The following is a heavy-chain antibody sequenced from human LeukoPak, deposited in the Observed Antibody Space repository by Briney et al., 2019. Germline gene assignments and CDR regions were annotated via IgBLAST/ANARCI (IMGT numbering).Heavy chain of an antibody. CDR2: INPNSGGT. Sequence: ASVKVSCKASGYTFTGYYMHWVRQAPGQGLEWMGWINPNSGGTNYAQKFQGRVTMTRDTSISTAYMELSRLRSDDTAVYYCARDERYSGSFPIWYFDLWGRGTLVTVSS. V-gene: IGHV1-2*02. CDR1: GYTFTGYY. J-gene: IGHJ2*01. CDR3: ARDERYSGSFPIWYFDL. D-gene: IGHD1-26*01.